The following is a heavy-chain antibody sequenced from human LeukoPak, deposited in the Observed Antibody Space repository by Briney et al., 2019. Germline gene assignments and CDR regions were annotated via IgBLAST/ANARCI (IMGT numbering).Heavy chain of an antibody. D-gene: IGHD3-22*01. J-gene: IGHJ4*02. CDR1: GYTFTSYY. V-gene: IGHV1-46*01. Sequence: ASVKVSCKASGYTFTSYYVHWVRQAPGQGLEWMGIINPSGGSTSYAQKFQGRVTMTRDTSTSTVHMELSSLRSEDTAVYYCARDRSGRNYYDSSGYYDYWGQGTLVIVSS. CDR2: INPSGGST. CDR3: ARDRSGRNYYDSSGYYDY.